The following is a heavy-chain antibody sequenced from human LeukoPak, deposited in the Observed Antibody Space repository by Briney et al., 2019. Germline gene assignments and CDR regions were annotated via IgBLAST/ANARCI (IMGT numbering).Heavy chain of an antibody. CDR1: GDSISSGSNY. V-gene: IGHV4-61*02. J-gene: IGHJ4*02. D-gene: IGHD2-2*01. Sequence: PSETLSLTCTVSGDSISSGSNYWSWIRQPAGKGLEWIGRVYTSGSTKYNPSLKSRVTISVDTSKNQFSLKLTSVTAADTAVYYCARDLWDIVVVPAAELDYWGQGTLVTVSS. CDR2: VYTSGST. CDR3: ARDLWDIVVVPAAELDY.